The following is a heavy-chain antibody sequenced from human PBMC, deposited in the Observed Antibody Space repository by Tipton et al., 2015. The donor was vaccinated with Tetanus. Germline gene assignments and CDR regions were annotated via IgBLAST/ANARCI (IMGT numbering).Heavy chain of an antibody. CDR3: ARANYDFPKKGPFDS. CDR1: GGSISSGTFY. Sequence: TLSLTCTVSGGSISSGTFYWDWIRQAPGKGLEWIGIIYYSGSTYYNASLRSRVTISVDTSKNQFSLKLTSVTAADTAVYYCARANYDFPKKGPFDSWGQGTLVIVSS. J-gene: IGHJ4*02. CDR2: IYYSGST. V-gene: IGHV4-39*07. D-gene: IGHD3-3*01.